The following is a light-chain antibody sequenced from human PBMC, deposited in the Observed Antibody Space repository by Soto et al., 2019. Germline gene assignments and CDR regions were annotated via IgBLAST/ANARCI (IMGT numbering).Light chain of an antibody. V-gene: IGKV1-33*01. CDR2: DAS. Sequence: DIQMPQSPSSLSSSVGDRVTITCQASQDISNYLNWDQQKPGKAPKLLIYDASNLETGVPSRFSGSGSGTDFPFNISSLQPEDIATYYCQQYDNLPLTCGGGTKVEIK. CDR1: QDISNY. CDR3: QQYDNLPLT. J-gene: IGKJ4*02.